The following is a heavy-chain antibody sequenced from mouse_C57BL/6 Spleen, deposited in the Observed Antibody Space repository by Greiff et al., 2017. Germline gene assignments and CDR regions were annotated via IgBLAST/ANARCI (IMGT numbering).Heavy chain of an antibody. CDR3: ARFTTVVASNYFDY. CDR1: GYTFTSYW. CDR2: IDPSDSYT. V-gene: IGHV1-50*01. D-gene: IGHD1-1*01. J-gene: IGHJ2*01. Sequence: QVQLQQPGAELVKPGASVKLSCKASGYTFTSYWMQWVKQRPGQGLEWIGEIDPSDSYTNYNQKFKGKATLTVDTSSSTAYMQLSSRTSEDSAVYYCARFTTVVASNYFDYWGQGTTLTVSS.